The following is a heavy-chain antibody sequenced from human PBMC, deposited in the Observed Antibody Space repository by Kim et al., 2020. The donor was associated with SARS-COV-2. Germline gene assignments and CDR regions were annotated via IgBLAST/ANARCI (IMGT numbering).Heavy chain of an antibody. J-gene: IGHJ4*02. CDR2: ISYDGSNK. V-gene: IGHV3-30-3*01. CDR3: ARKATQYCSGGSCYWAPFDY. CDR1: GFTFSSYA. D-gene: IGHD2-15*01. Sequence: GGSLRLSCAASGFTFSSYAMHWVRQAPGKGLEWVAVISYDGSNKYYADSVKGRFTISRDNSKNTLYLQMNSLRAEDTAVYYCARKATQYCSGGSCYWAPFDYWGQGTLVTVSS.